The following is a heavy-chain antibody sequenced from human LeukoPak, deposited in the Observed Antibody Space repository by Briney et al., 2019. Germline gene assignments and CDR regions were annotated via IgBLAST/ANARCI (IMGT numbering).Heavy chain of an antibody. CDR2: INPSGGST. CDR1: GYTFTSYY. Sequence: GASVKVSCKASGYTFTSYYMHWLRQAPGQGLEWMGIINPSGGSTSYAQKFQGRVTMTRDMSTSTVYMELSSLRSEDMAVYYCARSQSNYYDSSGYYFGSLYFDYWGQGTLVTISS. V-gene: IGHV1-46*01. D-gene: IGHD3-22*01. J-gene: IGHJ4*02. CDR3: ARSQSNYYDSSGYYFGSLYFDY.